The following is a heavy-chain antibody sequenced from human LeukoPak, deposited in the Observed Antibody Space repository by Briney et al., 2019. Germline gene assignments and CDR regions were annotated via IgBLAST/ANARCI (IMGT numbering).Heavy chain of an antibody. V-gene: IGHV3-30*18. J-gene: IGHJ4*02. CDR2: ISYDGSNK. D-gene: IGHD4-23*01. Sequence: PGRSLRLSCAASGFTFSSYGMHWVRQAPGKGLEWVAVISYDGSNKYYADSVKGRFTISRDNSKNTLYLQMNSLRAEDTAVYYCANLDYGGNPRVDYWGQGTLVTASS. CDR3: ANLDYGGNPRVDY. CDR1: GFTFSSYG.